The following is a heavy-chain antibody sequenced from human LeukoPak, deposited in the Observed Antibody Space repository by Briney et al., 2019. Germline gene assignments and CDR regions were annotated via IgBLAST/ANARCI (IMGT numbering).Heavy chain of an antibody. J-gene: IGHJ6*02. D-gene: IGHD3-9*01. CDR2: INGDGRNI. V-gene: IGHV3-74*01. CDR1: GFTFSSYA. CDR3: TRDLMDYDVSTGLHHYYMDV. Sequence: GGSLRLSCAASGFTFSSYAMSWVRQAPGKGLVWVSRINGDGRNINYADSVRGRFTISRDNAKNTLYLQMNTLRVEDTAVYYCTRDLMDYDVSTGLHHYYMDVWGQGTTVTVSS.